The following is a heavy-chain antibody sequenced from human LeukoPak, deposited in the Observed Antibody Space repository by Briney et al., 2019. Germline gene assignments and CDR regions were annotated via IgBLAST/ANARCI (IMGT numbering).Heavy chain of an antibody. D-gene: IGHD3-22*01. J-gene: IGHJ4*02. CDR1: GYTFTGYY. V-gene: IGHV1-18*04. CDR3: ARGKEYYYDSSGYYYFDY. CDR2: ISAYNGNT. Sequence: ASVKVSCKASGYTFTGYYMHWVRQAPGQGLEWMGWISAYNGNTNYAQKLQGRVTMTTDTSTSTAYMELRSLRSDDTAVYYCARGKEYYYDSSGYYYFDYWGQGTLVTVSS.